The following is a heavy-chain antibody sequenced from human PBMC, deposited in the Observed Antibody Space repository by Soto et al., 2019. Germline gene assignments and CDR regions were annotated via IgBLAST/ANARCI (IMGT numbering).Heavy chain of an antibody. J-gene: IGHJ4*02. CDR2: IYPGDSDT. CDR3: ASYSSGWYNYFDY. V-gene: IGHV5-51*01. D-gene: IGHD6-19*01. CDR1: GYSFTSYW. Sequence: PGESLKISCKGSGYSFTSYWIGWARQMPGKGLEWMGIIYPGDSDTRYSPSFQGQVTISADKSISTAYLQWSSLKASDTAMYYCASYSSGWYNYFDYWGQGTLVTVSS.